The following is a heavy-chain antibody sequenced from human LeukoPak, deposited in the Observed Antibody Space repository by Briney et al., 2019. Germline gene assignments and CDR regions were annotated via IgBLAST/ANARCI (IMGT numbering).Heavy chain of an antibody. CDR2: IKSKTDGGTT. Sequence: GGSLRLSCAASGFTFNSYAMSWVRQAPGKGLEWVGRIKSKTDGGTTDYAAPVKGRFTISRDDSKNTLYLQMNSLKTEDTAVYYCTTTAVADLGFDYWGQGTLVTVSS. V-gene: IGHV3-15*01. D-gene: IGHD6-19*01. J-gene: IGHJ4*02. CDR1: GFTFNSYA. CDR3: TTTAVADLGFDY.